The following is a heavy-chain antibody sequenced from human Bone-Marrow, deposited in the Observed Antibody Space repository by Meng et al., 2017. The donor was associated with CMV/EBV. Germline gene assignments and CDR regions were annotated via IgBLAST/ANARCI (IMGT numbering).Heavy chain of an antibody. Sequence: SVKVSCKASGGTFSSYAISWVRQAPGQGLEWMGGIIPIFGTANYAQKFQGRVTITTDESTSTAYMELSSLRSDDTAVYYCARLTTIVYYSCDYWGQGTLVTVPS. J-gene: IGHJ4*01. D-gene: IGHD3-22*01. V-gene: IGHV1-69*05. CDR1: GGTFSSYA. CDR3: ARLTTIVYYSCDY. CDR2: IIPIFGTA.